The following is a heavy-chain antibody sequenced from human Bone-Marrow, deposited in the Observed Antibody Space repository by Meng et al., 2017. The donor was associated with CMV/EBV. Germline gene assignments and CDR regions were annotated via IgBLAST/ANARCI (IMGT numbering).Heavy chain of an antibody. V-gene: IGHV4-59*03. Sequence: GSLRLSCTVSGGSISSYYWSWIRQPPGKGLEWIGYIYYSGSSNYNPSLKSRVTISVDTSKNQFSLKLSSVTAADTAVYYCARQVDGYRVDYWGQGSLVNIAS. J-gene: IGHJ4*02. CDR2: IYYSGSS. CDR1: GGSISSYY. CDR3: ARQVDGYRVDY. D-gene: IGHD5-24*01.